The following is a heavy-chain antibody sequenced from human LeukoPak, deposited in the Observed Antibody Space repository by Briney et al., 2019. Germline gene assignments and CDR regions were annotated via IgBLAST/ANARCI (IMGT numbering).Heavy chain of an antibody. Sequence: ASVKVSCKASGYTFTGYYMHWVRQAPGQGLEWMGWINPNSGGTNYAQKFQGRVTMTRDTSISTAYMELSRLRSDDTAVYYCARDLIPLYALYCSSTSCSSYYYMDVWGKGTTVTVSS. CDR3: ARDLIPLYALYCSSTSCSSYYYMDV. J-gene: IGHJ6*03. CDR1: GYTFTGYY. D-gene: IGHD2-2*01. CDR2: INPNSGGT. V-gene: IGHV1-2*02.